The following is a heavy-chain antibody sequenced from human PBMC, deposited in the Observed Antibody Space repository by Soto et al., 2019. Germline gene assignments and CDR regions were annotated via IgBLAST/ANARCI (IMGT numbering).Heavy chain of an antibody. CDR2: ISHSGST. J-gene: IGHJ4*02. CDR1: GGSFSGYY. CDR3: ARGGKHLAPPGY. Sequence: QVQLQQWGAGLLKPSETLSLTCAVYGGSFSGYYWNWIRQPPGKGLEWIGKISHSGSTNYNPSLKRRVTISVDTSKNQFSLKLSSVTAADTAVYYCARGGKHLAPPGYWGQGTLVTVSS. V-gene: IGHV4-34*01.